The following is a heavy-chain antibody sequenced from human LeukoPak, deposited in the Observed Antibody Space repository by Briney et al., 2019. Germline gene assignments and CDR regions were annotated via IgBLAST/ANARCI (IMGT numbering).Heavy chain of an antibody. Sequence: GGSLRLSCAASGFTFDDYGMSWVRQVPGKGLEWVSSINWRGDSTAYADSVKGRFTISRDNAKNSLYLQMNSLRAEDTALYYCARTTTEDITMVRGVIQGPLGYWGQGTLVTVSS. CDR3: ARTTTEDITMVRGVIQGPLGY. D-gene: IGHD3-10*01. V-gene: IGHV3-20*04. J-gene: IGHJ4*02. CDR1: GFTFDDYG. CDR2: INWRGDST.